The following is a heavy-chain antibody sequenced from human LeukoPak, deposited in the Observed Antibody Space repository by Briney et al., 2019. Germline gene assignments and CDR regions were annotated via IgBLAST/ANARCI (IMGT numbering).Heavy chain of an antibody. V-gene: IGHV3-23*01. D-gene: IGHD3-10*01. J-gene: IGHJ4*02. CDR3: ARAVGRITEFAY. CDR2: ISGSGGTT. Sequence: GGTLTLSCAASGFTFSSFAMNWVRRAPGKGLEWVSSISGSGGTTYYADSVKGRFTIYRDNFENTVYFQMNSLRAEDTALYYCARAVGRITEFAYWGQGTLVTVSS. CDR1: GFTFSSFA.